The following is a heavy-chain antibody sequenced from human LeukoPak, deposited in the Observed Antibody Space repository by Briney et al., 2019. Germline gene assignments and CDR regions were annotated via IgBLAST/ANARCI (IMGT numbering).Heavy chain of an antibody. V-gene: IGHV4-34*01. CDR2: INHSGST. D-gene: IGHD2-2*02. CDR1: GGSFSGYY. CDR3: ARGGRDIVVVPAALHYRAFDY. Sequence: PSETLFLTCAVYGGSFSGYYWSWIRQPPGKGLEWIGEINHSGSTNYNPSLKSRVTISVDTSKNQFSLKLSSVTAADTAVYYYARGGRDIVVVPAALHYRAFDYWGQGTLVTVSS. J-gene: IGHJ4*02.